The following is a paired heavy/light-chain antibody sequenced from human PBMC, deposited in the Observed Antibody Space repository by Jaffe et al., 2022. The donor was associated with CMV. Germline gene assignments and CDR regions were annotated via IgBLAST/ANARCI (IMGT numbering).Heavy chain of an antibody. CDR1: RGSFADFY. CDR2: INHTGST. D-gene: IGHD3-10*01. Sequence: QEQLQQWGAGLLKPSETLSLTCADYRGSFADFYWAWIRQSPGKGLEWIGDINHTGSTNYKPSLKSRVTMSVDTSERQISLKLTSVTAADTALYYCARVLTDGSGTYYNIVYWGQGTLVTVSS. CDR3: ARVLTDGSGTYYNIVY. J-gene: IGHJ4*02. V-gene: IGHV4-34*02.
Light chain of an antibody. J-gene: IGLJ2*01. CDR1: GLNA. CDR2: FDD. V-gene: IGLV1-36*01. Sequence: QSVLTQPPSVSEAPGQRVTISCSGSGLNAAYWYQQLPGKSPKLLIYFDDLKPSGVSDRFSGSRSGTSASLAISGLQSEDEGDYYCATWDDTLNGPVFGGGTKLTVL. CDR3: ATWDDTLNGPV.